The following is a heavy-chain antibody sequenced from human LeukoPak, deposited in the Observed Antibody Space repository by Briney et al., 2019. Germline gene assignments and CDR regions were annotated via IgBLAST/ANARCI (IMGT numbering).Heavy chain of an antibody. CDR1: GFTFGSYA. D-gene: IGHD2-2*01. V-gene: IGHV3-23*01. CDR3: ATDCTSTNCYVDY. J-gene: IGHJ4*02. CDR2: ISGSGGST. Sequence: GGSLRLSCAASGFTFGSYAMSWVRQAPGKGLEWVSAISGSGGSTYYADSVKGRFTISRDNSKNTLYLQMNSLRAGDTALYYCATDCTSTNCYVDYWGQGTLVTVSS.